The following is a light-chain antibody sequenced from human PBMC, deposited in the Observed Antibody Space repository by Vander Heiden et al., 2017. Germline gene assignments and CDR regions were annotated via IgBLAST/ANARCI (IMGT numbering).Light chain of an antibody. J-gene: IGLJ2*01. CDR1: KVGDKY. V-gene: IGLV3-1*01. CDR3: QAWDSSTEDVV. Sequence: SYELTQPPSVSVSPGQTASITCSGDKVGDKYACWYQQKPGQAPVLVIYQDSKRPSGIPERFSGSNSGNTATLTISGTQAMDEADYYCQAWDSSTEDVVFGGGTKLTVL. CDR2: QDS.